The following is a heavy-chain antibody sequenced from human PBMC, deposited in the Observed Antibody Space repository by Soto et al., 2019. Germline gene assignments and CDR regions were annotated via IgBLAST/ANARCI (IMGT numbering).Heavy chain of an antibody. D-gene: IGHD2-15*01. V-gene: IGHV3-23*01. CDR3: ASLMVTDTSVPWDWPDP. Sequence: PGGSLRLSCAAPGFSFSNYAMSWVRQAPGKGLEWVSIISASGDYTYYADSVKGRFTISRDNSKNTMYMQMNNLRADDTAVYYCASLMVTDTSVPWDWPDPWGQGIMVTVYS. CDR1: GFSFSNYA. J-gene: IGHJ5*02. CDR2: ISASGDYT.